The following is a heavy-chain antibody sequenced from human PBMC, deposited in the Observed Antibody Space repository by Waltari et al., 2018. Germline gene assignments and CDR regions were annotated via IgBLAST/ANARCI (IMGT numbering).Heavy chain of an antibody. Sequence: QVQLVQSGAEVKKPGSSVKVSCKASGGTFSSYATSWVRKAPGQGLEWMGWIIPIFGTANYAQKFQGRVTITTDESTSTAYMELSSLRSEDTAVYYCATGTGSTMVHRYFDYWGQGTLVTVSS. D-gene: IGHD3-10*01. CDR2: IIPIFGTA. V-gene: IGHV1-69*05. CDR1: GGTFSSYA. J-gene: IGHJ4*02. CDR3: ATGTGSTMVHRYFDY.